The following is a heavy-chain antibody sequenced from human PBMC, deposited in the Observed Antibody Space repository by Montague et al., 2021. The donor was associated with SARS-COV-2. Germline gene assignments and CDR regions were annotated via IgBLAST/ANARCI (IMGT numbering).Heavy chain of an antibody. J-gene: IGHJ4*02. D-gene: IGHD5-12*01. CDR3: ARAHSGGWAHLDN. V-gene: IGHV4-61*02. CDR1: GGSISSGSYY. CDR2: IYTSGTT. Sequence: TLSLTCTVSGGSISSGSYYWSWIRQPAGKGLEWIGRIYTSGTTYYSFSLKSRVTISVDTSKNQFSLKLTSVTAADTAVYYCARAHSGGWAHLDNWGQGTLVTVSS.